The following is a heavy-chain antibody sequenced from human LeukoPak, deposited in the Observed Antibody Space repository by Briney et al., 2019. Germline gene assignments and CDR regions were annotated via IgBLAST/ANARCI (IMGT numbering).Heavy chain of an antibody. CDR1: GGSISSYY. CDR3: ARRRTMYSSSSAWWFDP. J-gene: IGHJ5*02. V-gene: IGHV4-4*09. CDR2: IHTSRRP. D-gene: IGHD6-6*01. Sequence: PSETLSLTCTVSGGSISSYYWSWIRQPPGKGLEWVGYIHTSRRPNSNPSLTSRVQLSVDTSKNQFSLKLSSVTAADPAVYYCARRRTMYSSSSAWWFDPWGQGTLVTVSS.